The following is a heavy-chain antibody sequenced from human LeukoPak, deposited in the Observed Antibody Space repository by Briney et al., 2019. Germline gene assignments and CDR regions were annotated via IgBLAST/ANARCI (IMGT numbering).Heavy chain of an antibody. J-gene: IGHJ4*02. CDR3: ARDLYGSGI. V-gene: IGHV4-59*12. CDR2: IYYSGST. Sequence: SETLSLTCTVSGGSISSYYWSWSRQPPGKGLEWIGYIYYSGSTYYNPSLKSRVTISADTSKNQFSLKLSSVTAADTAVYYCARDLYGSGIWGQGTLVTVSS. D-gene: IGHD3-10*01. CDR1: GGSISSYY.